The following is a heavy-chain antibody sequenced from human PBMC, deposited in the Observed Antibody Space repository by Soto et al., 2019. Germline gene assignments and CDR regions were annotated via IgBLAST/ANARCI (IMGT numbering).Heavy chain of an antibody. J-gene: IGHJ6*02. CDR2: IYYSGST. V-gene: IGHV4-59*01. CDR3: ARDKLRLGYCSGGSCYSDYYYYGMDV. D-gene: IGHD2-15*01. Sequence: SETQSLTCTVSGGSISSYYWSWIRQPPGKGLEWIGYIYYSGSTNYNPSLKSRVTISVDTSKNQFSLKLSSVTAADTAVYYCARDKLRLGYCSGGSCYSDYYYYGMDVWGQGTTVTVSS. CDR1: GGSISSYY.